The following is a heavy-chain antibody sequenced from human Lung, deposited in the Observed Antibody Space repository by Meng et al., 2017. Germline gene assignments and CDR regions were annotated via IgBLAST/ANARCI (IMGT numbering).Heavy chain of an antibody. V-gene: IGHV3-74*01. CDR2: INRDGTKP. CDR3: TNDRLNH. CDR1: GFTFTDHW. D-gene: IGHD1-1*01. J-gene: IGHJ1*01. Sequence: VQWVESGGGLVPAGGSLRLSCAASGFTFTDHWMHWVRQGPGKGLVWVSRINRDGTKPTYADSVKGRFTISRDNAKNTLYLQMNNLRAEDTAFYYCTNDRLNHWGQGALVTVSS.